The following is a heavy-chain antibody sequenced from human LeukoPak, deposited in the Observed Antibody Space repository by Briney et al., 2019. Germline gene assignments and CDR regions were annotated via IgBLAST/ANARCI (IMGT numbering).Heavy chain of an antibody. D-gene: IGHD3-9*01. CDR3: ARDQTGADAFDI. J-gene: IGHJ3*02. V-gene: IGHV4-61*02. CDR2: IYTSGST. Sequence: SETLSLTCTVSGGSISSGSYYWSWIRQPTGKGLEWIGRIYTSGSTNYNPSLKSRVTISVDTSKNQFSLKLSSVTAADTAVYYCARDQTGADAFDIWGQGTMVTVSS. CDR1: GGSISSGSYY.